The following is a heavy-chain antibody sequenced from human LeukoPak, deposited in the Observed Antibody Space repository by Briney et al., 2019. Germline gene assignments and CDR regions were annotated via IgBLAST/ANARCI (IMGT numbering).Heavy chain of an antibody. J-gene: IGHJ6*03. CDR1: GVSISSCY. V-gene: IGHV4-59*12. CDR2: ISYSGST. CDR3: ATGSVVPAARQESFYYYYMDV. Sequence: PSETLSLTCTVSGVSISSCYWSWIRQPPGKGLEWIGYISYSGSTNYNPSLKSRVTISIDTSKNQFSLKLSSVTAADTAVYYCATGSVVPAARQESFYYYYMDVWGKGTTVTVSS. D-gene: IGHD2-2*01.